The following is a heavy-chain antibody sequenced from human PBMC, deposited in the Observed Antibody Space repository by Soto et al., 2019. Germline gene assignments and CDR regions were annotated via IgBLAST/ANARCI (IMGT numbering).Heavy chain of an antibody. J-gene: IGHJ4*02. CDR3: ARGAPPGDY. CDR2: ISAYNGNT. D-gene: IGHD3-16*01. V-gene: IGHV1-18*01. CDR1: GYTFTSYG. Sequence: QVQLVQSGAEVKKPGASVKVSCKASGYTFTSYGISWVRQAPGQGLEWMGWISAYNGNTNYAQKLQGRVTMTTDTPPGPAYRGRGSLRSDETAVYYGARGAPPGDYWGQGTLVTVSS.